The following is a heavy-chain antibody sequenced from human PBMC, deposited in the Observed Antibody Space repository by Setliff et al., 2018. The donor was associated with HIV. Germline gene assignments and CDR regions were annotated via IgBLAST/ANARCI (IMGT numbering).Heavy chain of an antibody. J-gene: IGHJ4*02. CDR3: AAVFTGEPGRSLDY. D-gene: IGHD1-26*01. CDR1: GLTFSSNA. V-gene: IGHV3-30*03. Sequence: GGSLRLSCVVSGLTFSSNAMSWVRQAPGKGLDWVSLISYDGTNTYYADSVKGRFTISRDNAKNSQYLLMSDLRAEDTAVYYCAAVFTGEPGRSLDYWGQGTPVTVSS. CDR2: ISYDGTNT.